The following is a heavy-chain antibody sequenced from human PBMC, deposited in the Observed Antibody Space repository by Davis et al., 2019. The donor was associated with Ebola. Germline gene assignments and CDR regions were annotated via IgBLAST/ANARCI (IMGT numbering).Heavy chain of an antibody. D-gene: IGHD6-13*01. CDR2: ISAYNGQI. CDR1: GGTFSNYA. Sequence: AASVKVSCKASGGTFSNYAISWLRQAPGQGLEWMGWISAYNGQIKYAQKFEGRVTMTTDTSTNTGYMELRSLKSDDTAMYYCAKDSSSWAYYDSAGYPFDHWGQGTLVTVSS. J-gene: IGHJ4*02. V-gene: IGHV1-18*01. CDR3: AKDSSSWAYYDSAGYPFDH.